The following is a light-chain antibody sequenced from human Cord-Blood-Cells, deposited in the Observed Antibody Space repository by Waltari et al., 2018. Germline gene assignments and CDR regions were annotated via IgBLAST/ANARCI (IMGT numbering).Light chain of an antibody. CDR3: SSYTSSSTLV. CDR2: DVS. V-gene: IGLV2-14*01. J-gene: IGLJ2*01. Sequence: QSALTPPASVSGSPGQPITISCTGTSSDAGGYNYVSWYQQHPGKAPKLMIYDVSNRPSGVSNRFSGSKSGNTASLTISGLQAEDEADYYCSSYTSSSTLVFGGGTKLTVL. CDR1: SSDAGGYNY.